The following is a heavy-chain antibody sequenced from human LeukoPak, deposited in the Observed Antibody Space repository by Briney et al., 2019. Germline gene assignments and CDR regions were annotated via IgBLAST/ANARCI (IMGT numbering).Heavy chain of an antibody. V-gene: IGHV3-23*01. CDR1: GFTFSNFG. CDR3: AKLQRSGGGTFDY. CDR2: ILGASVT. D-gene: IGHD2-15*01. Sequence: GGSLRLSCSASGFTFSNFGMSWVRQAPGKGLEWVSAILGASVTYYADSVKGRFAISRDSSTNTLYLDMSSLRVEDMAVYYCAKLQRSGGGTFDYWGQGTLVTVSS. J-gene: IGHJ4*02.